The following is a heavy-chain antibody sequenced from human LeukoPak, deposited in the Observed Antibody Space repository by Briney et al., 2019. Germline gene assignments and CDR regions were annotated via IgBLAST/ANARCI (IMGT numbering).Heavy chain of an antibody. J-gene: IGHJ5*02. CDR1: GYTFRQYS. V-gene: IGHV1-18*01. CDR2: VSPSHTTR. CDR3: AREGWYGWFDP. D-gene: IGHD6-19*01. Sequence: ASVKVSCKASGYTFRQYSISWVRQAPGKGLEWMGWVSPSHTTRVYAQQFQGRVTMTADTNTNTVSMELRSLRSDDTAVYFCAREGWYGWFDPWGQGTLVTVSS.